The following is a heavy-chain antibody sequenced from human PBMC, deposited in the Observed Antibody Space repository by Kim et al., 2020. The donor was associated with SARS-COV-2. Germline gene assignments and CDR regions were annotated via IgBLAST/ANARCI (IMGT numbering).Heavy chain of an antibody. J-gene: IGHJ5*02. CDR3: ARGYDSEWPIGPP. V-gene: IGHV4-34*01. D-gene: IGHD3-22*01. Sequence: SETLSLTCAVYGGSCSGYHCSWIRQPPGKGLEWIGEIHYDGSINYSPSLTSRVTISVDTSKTQFSLKLTSVTAADTAVYYCARGYDSEWPIGPPWGQGSLVTVSS. CDR1: GGSCSGYH. CDR2: IHYDGSI.